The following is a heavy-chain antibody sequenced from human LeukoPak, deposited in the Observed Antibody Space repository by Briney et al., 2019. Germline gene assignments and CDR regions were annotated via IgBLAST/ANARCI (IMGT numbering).Heavy chain of an antibody. Sequence: GGSLRLSCAASGFTFSSYAMHWVRQAPGKGLEWVAVISYDGSNKYYADSVKGRFTISRDNSKNTLYLQMNSLRAEDTAVYYCARNSGSGSYRHAYDYWGQETLVTVSS. CDR1: GFTFSSYA. D-gene: IGHD1-26*01. CDR2: ISYDGSNK. CDR3: ARNSGSGSYRHAYDY. J-gene: IGHJ4*02. V-gene: IGHV3-30-3*01.